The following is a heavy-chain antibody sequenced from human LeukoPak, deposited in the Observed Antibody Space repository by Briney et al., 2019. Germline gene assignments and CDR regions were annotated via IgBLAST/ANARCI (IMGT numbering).Heavy chain of an antibody. J-gene: IGHJ4*02. CDR2: IYSGGST. Sequence: SGGSLRLSCAASGVTVGSNYMSWVRQAPGKGLEWVSVIYSGGSTFYADSVKGRFTISRDNSKNTLYLQMNSLRAEDTAVYYCARQGGGYFDYRGQGTLVTVSS. D-gene: IGHD2-15*01. CDR3: ARQGGGYFDY. V-gene: IGHV3-53*01. CDR1: GVTVGSNY.